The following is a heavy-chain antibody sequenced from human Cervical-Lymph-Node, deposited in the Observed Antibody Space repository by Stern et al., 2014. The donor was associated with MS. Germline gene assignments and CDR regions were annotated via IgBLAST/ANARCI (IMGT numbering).Heavy chain of an antibody. CDR1: GGSIPSSHW. CDR3: ARRASGYYFDS. V-gene: IGHV4-4*02. J-gene: IGHJ4*02. CDR2: VFLSGST. D-gene: IGHD3-10*01. Sequence: QVQLQESGPGLVKPSGTLSLTCAVSGGSIPSSHWWSWVRQPPGKGLAWIGEVFLSGSTNYISSLKSRVSVSLDKSKKQFSRSLNSVTAADTAVYYCARRASGYYFDSWGQGTLVTVSS.